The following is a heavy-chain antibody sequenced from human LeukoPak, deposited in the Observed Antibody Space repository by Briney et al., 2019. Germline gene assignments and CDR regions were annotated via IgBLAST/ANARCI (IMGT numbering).Heavy chain of an antibody. CDR2: IYHSGST. V-gene: IGHV4-4*02. Sequence: PSGTLSLTCAVSGGSISSSNWWSWVRQPPGKGLEWIGEIYHSGSTNYNPSLKSRVTISVDKSKNQFSLKLSSVTAADTAVYYCARLIPDCSTGRCYRWFDPWGQGTLVTVSS. D-gene: IGHD2-15*01. CDR3: ARLIPDCSTGRCYRWFDP. CDR1: GGSISSSNW. J-gene: IGHJ5*02.